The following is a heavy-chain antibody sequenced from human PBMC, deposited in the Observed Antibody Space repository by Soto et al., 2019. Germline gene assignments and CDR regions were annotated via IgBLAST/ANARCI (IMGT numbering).Heavy chain of an antibody. CDR2: IHYSGNI. D-gene: IGHD3-22*01. J-gene: IGHJ4*02. CDR1: GDSIGTGGYY. CDR3: ATNHDDISGRTPLLFDS. Sequence: QVQLQESGPGLVKPSQTLSLTCTVSGDSIGTGGYYWDWIRQHPGKGPEWIGYIHYSGNIYYNPSLKSRLTISLDTSKNQFSLHLSSVTAADTAVYYCATNHDDISGRTPLLFDSWGQGTLVTVSS. V-gene: IGHV4-31*03.